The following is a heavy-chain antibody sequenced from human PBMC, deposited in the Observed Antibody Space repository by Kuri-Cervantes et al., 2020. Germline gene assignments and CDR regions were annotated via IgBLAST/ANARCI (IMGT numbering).Heavy chain of an antibody. CDR1: GGSFSGYY. CDR2: INHSGST. J-gene: IGHJ6*03. D-gene: IGHD6-13*01. CDR3: ARGDSSWLGYYYYYMDV. V-gene: IGHV4-34*01. Sequence: SQTLSLTCAVYGGSFSGYYWSWIRQPPGKGLEWIGEINHSGSTNYNPSLKSRVTISVDTSKNQFSLKVSSVTAADTAVYYCARGDSSWLGYYYYYMDVWGKGTTVTVSS.